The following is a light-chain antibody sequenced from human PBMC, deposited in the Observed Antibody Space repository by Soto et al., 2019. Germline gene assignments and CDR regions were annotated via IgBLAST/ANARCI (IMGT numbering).Light chain of an antibody. V-gene: IGKV1-5*01. CDR1: QSISSW. CDR2: DAS. Sequence: IQMTQSPSTLSASVGDRVTITCRASQSISSWLAWYQQKPGKAPKLLIYDASSLESGVPSRFSGSGSGTEFTLTISSLQPDDFATYYCQQSVTFGQGTKVDIK. CDR3: QQSVT. J-gene: IGKJ1*01.